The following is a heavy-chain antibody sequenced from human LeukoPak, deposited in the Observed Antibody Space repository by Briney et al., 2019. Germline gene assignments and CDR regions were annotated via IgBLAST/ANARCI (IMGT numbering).Heavy chain of an antibody. CDR1: GFTFGNAW. D-gene: IGHD1-26*01. CDR2: IKRKIDGGTT. CDR3: STDIESRYGLVV. Sequence: GGSLRLSCILSGFTFGNAWMSWLRQAPGKGLEWVGRIKRKIDGGTTDYAAPVKGRFAISRDDSKNTLFLQMNSLKTEDTAVYYGSTDIESRYGLVVWGQGTTATVSS. J-gene: IGHJ6*02. V-gene: IGHV3-15*01.